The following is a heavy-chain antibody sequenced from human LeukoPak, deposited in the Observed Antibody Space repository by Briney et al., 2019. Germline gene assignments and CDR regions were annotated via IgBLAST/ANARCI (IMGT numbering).Heavy chain of an antibody. D-gene: IGHD2-2*01. Sequence: SETLSLTCAVYGGSFSDYYWNWIRQPPGKGLEWIGEINHSGSTNYNPSLKSRVTISVGTSKNQFSLKLSSVIAADTAVYYCAGSTHCSSTSCPRGPFDYWGQGNLVTVSS. V-gene: IGHV4-34*01. CDR1: GGSFSDYY. CDR2: INHSGST. J-gene: IGHJ4*02. CDR3: AGSTHCSSTSCPRGPFDY.